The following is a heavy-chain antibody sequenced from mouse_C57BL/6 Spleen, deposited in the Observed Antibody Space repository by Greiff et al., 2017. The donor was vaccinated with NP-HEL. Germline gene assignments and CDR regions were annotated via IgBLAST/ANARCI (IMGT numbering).Heavy chain of an antibody. CDR1: GYTFTDHT. D-gene: IGHD2-2*01. J-gene: IGHJ4*01. CDR3: ARRSGYDWRAYAMDY. V-gene: IGHV1-78*01. CDR2: IYPRDGST. Sequence: VQLQQSDAELVKPGASVKISCKVSGYTFTDHTIHWMKQRPEQGLEWIGYIYPRDGSTKYNEKFKGKATLTSDKSSSTAYMQLNSLTSEDSAVYFCARRSGYDWRAYAMDYWGQGTSVTVSS.